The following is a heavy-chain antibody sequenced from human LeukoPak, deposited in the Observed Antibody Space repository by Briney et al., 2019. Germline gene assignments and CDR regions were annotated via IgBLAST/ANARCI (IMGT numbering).Heavy chain of an antibody. CDR1: GGPISSFY. D-gene: IGHD3-22*01. V-gene: IGHV4-59*01. CDR3: ARDSLNKVVKAFDI. J-gene: IGHJ3*02. Sequence: SETLSLTCTVSGGPISSFYWSWIRQPPGKGLEWIGYIYYSGSTNYNPSLKSRVTISVDTSKNQFSLKLSSVTAADTAVYYCARDSLNKVVKAFDIWGQGTMVTVSS. CDR2: IYYSGST.